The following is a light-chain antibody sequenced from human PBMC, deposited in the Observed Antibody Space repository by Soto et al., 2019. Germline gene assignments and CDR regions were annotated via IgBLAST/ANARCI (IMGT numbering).Light chain of an antibody. CDR3: QQLNSYLGT. Sequence: AIRMTQSPSSLSASTGDRVTITCRASQGISSYLAWYQQKPGKAPKLLIYAASTLQSGVPSRFSGSGSGTDFTLTISSLQPEDFATYYCQQLNSYLGTFGQGTKVDI. CDR2: AAS. J-gene: IGKJ1*01. CDR1: QGISSY. V-gene: IGKV1-8*01.